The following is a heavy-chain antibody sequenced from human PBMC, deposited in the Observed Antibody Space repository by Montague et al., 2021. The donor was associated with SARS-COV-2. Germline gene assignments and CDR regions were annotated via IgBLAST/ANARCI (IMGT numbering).Heavy chain of an antibody. CDR1: GASTNSNSYY. J-gene: IGHJ4*02. Sequence: SETLSLTCAVSGASTNSNSYYWGWIRQPPGKGLDWIGRFYYTGYTCYTPSLKSRVTISGDTSKNQLSLQLTSVTAADTAVYYCARIVGDCSSDSCYAVRWGQGTVVTVSS. V-gene: IGHV4-39*01. CDR3: ARIVGDCSSDSCYAVR. D-gene: IGHD2-2*01. CDR2: FYYTGYT.